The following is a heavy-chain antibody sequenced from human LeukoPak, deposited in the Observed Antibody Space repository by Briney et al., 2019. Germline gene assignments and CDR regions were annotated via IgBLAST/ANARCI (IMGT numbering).Heavy chain of an antibody. Sequence: GGSLRLSCAASGFAVSSNYMSWVRQAPGKGLEWVSVIYSGGSTYYADSVKGRFTISRDNAKNSLYLQMNSLRAEDTAVYYCASLYGGNLDTDYWGQGTLVTVSS. D-gene: IGHD4-23*01. CDR2: IYSGGST. V-gene: IGHV3-53*01. J-gene: IGHJ4*02. CDR1: GFAVSSNY. CDR3: ASLYGGNLDTDY.